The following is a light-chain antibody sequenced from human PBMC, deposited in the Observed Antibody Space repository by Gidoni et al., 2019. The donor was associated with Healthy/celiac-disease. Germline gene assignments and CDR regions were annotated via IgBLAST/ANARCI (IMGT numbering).Light chain of an antibody. CDR1: QSISSY. CDR2: AAS. Sequence: DIQITQSPSSLSASVGDRVTITCRASQSISSYLNWYQQKPGKAPKLLIYAASSVQSGVPSRFSGSGSGTDFTLTISSLQPEDFATYYCQQSYSTPPTLGQGSKLEIK. J-gene: IGKJ2*01. CDR3: QQSYSTPPT. V-gene: IGKV1-39*01.